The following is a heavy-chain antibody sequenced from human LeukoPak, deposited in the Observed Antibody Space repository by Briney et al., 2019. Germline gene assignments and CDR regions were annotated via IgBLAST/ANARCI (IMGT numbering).Heavy chain of an antibody. CDR3: ARGTGFGVVTLYYYGMDV. D-gene: IGHD3-3*01. Sequence: GASVKVSCKASGYTFTSYDINWVRQATGQGLEWMGWMNPNSGNTGYAQKFQGRVTMTRNTSISTAYMELSSLRSEDTAVYYCARGTGFGVVTLYYYGMDVWGQGTTVTVSS. V-gene: IGHV1-8*01. CDR1: GYTFTSYD. CDR2: MNPNSGNT. J-gene: IGHJ6*02.